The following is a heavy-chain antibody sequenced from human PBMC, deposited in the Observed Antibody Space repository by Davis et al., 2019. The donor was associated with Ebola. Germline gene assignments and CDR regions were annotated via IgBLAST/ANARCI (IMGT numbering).Heavy chain of an antibody. Sequence: GGSLRLSCAASGFTFSTYAMHWVRQAPGKGLEWVAGITGSGGYIEYGDSVKGRFTISRDNSKNTLYLQMNSLRAEDTAVYYCARDPSLHLGELSFDYWGQGTLVTVSS. V-gene: IGHV3-23*01. CDR3: ARDPSLHLGELSFDY. J-gene: IGHJ4*02. CDR2: ITGSGGYI. CDR1: GFTFSTYA. D-gene: IGHD3-16*02.